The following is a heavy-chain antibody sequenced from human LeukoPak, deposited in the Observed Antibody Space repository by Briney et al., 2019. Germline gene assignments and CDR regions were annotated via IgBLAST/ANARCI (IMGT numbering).Heavy chain of an antibody. D-gene: IGHD3-3*01. CDR2: IYYSGST. CDR3: ASRGTYDFWSGYSDY. J-gene: IGHJ4*02. Sequence: PSETLSLTCTVSGGSISSSSYYWGWLRQPPGTGLEWIGSIYYSGSTYYNPSPKSRVTISVDTSKNQFSLKLSSVTAADTAVYYCASRGTYDFWSGYSDYWGQGTLVTVSS. CDR1: GGSISSSSYY. V-gene: IGHV4-39*01.